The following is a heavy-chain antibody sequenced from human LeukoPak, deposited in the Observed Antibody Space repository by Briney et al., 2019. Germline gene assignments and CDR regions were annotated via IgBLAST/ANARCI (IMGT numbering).Heavy chain of an antibody. Sequence: SETLSLTCTVSGGSISSYYWSWIRQPPGKGLEWIGYIYYSGSTNYNPSLKSRVTISVDTSKNQLSLKLSSVTAADTAVYYCARVDAMNAFDIWGQGTMVTVSS. CDR1: GGSISSYY. CDR3: ARVDAMNAFDI. D-gene: IGHD2-2*01. V-gene: IGHV4-59*01. J-gene: IGHJ3*02. CDR2: IYYSGST.